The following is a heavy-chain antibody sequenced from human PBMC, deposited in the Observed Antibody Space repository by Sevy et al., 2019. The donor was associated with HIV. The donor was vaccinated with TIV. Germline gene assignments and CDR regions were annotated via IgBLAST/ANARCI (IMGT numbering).Heavy chain of an antibody. CDR2: IYYSGST. V-gene: IGHV4-31*03. CDR3: ARDSDPRGFDY. Sequence: SETLSLTCTVSGGSISSGGYYWSWIRQHPGKGLEWIGYIYYSGSTYYNPSLKSRVTISVDTSKNQFSLKLSSVTAADTAVYYCARDSDPRGFDYWGQGTLVTVSS. J-gene: IGHJ4*02. CDR1: GGSISSGGYY.